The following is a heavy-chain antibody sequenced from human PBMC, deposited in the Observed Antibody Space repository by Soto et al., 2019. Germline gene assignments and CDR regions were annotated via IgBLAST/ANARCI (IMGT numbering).Heavy chain of an antibody. CDR3: TTVFDY. Sequence: EVQLVQSGGGSVQPGGSLRLSCAASGFTFTNYWMHWVRQVPGKGLVWVSRIDGGGTGTSYSDSVRGRFTISRDNAATMLYLQRNSLIAEDTAVYYGTTVFDYWGQGTLVTVSS. CDR2: IDGGGTGT. J-gene: IGHJ4*02. CDR1: GFTFTNYW. V-gene: IGHV3-74*01.